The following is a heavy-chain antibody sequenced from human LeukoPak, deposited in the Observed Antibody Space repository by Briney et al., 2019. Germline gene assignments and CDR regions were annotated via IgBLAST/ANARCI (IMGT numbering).Heavy chain of an antibody. CDR1: GFTVSSYS. V-gene: IGHV3-48*02. J-gene: IGHJ6*02. CDR2: ISSRSSNI. D-gene: IGHD3-3*01. Sequence: GGSLRLSCAASGFTVSSYSISWVRQAPGKWREWVSYISSRSSNIYYADSVKGRFTISRDNAKNSLYLQMNSLRDEDTAVYYCARIRGGYYYAMDVWGQGTTVTVSS. CDR3: ARIRGGYYYAMDV.